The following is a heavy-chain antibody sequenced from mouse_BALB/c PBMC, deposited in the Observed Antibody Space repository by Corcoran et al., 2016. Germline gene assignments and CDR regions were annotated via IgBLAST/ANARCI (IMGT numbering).Heavy chain of an antibody. CDR1: GFTFSGFW. V-gene: IGHV11-2*02. CDR2: INSDGSAI. CDR3: MRYDGKGWYFDV. J-gene: IGHJ1*01. D-gene: IGHD2-1*01. Sequence: EVQLLETGGGLVQPGGSRGLSCEGSGFTFSGFWMSWVQQTPGKTLEWIGDINSDGSAINYAPSIKDRFTIFRDNDKSTLYLQMSNVRSEDTATYFCMRYDGKGWYFDVWGAGTTVTVSS.